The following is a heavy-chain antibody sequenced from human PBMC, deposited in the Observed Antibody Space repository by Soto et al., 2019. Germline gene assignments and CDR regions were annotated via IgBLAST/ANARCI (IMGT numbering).Heavy chain of an antibody. J-gene: IGHJ6*02. D-gene: IGHD6-19*01. Sequence: GGSLRLSCAASGFTFSSYAMSWVRQAPGKGLEWVSAISGSGGSTYYADSVKGRFTISRDNSKNTLYLQMNSLRAEDTAVYYCSRGRSHSRGWYDYYYYYYGMDVWGQGTTVTVSS. CDR2: ISGSGGST. CDR1: GFTFSSYA. V-gene: IGHV3-23*01. CDR3: SRGRSHSRGWYDYYYYYYGMDV.